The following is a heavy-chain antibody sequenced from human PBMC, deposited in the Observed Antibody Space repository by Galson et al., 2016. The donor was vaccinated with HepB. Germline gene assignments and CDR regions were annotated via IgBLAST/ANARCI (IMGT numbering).Heavy chain of an antibody. D-gene: IGHD2-15*01. Sequence: SLRLSCAASGFTFSSSSLNWVRQAPGKGLEWVASISATSSYIYYADSVKGQFTISRDNAKSSLFLQMDSLRAEDMALYYCARMAPEASGFDYWGQGTLVTVSS. CDR2: ISATSSYI. J-gene: IGHJ4*02. V-gene: IGHV3-21*01. CDR3: ARMAPEASGFDY. CDR1: GFTFSSSS.